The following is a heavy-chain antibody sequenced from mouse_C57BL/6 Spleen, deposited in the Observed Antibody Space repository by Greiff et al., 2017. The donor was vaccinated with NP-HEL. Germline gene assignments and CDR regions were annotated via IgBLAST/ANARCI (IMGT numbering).Heavy chain of an antibody. CDR1: GYTFTSYW. J-gene: IGHJ2*01. CDR3: AILYYDYDGSGSFDY. Sequence: VQLQQPGAELVRPGSSVKLSCKASGYTFTSYWMDWVKQRPGQGLEWIGNIYPSDSETHYNQKFKYKATLTVDKSSSTAYMQLISLTSEDSAVYYCAILYYDYDGSGSFDYWGQGTTLTVSS. CDR2: IYPSDSET. D-gene: IGHD2-4*01. V-gene: IGHV1-61*01.